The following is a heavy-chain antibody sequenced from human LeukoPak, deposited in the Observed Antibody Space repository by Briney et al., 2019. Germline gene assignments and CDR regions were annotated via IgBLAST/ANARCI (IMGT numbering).Heavy chain of an antibody. J-gene: IGHJ4*02. CDR3: ARTSYSGSYLYYFDY. D-gene: IGHD1-26*01. Sequence: PGGSLRLSCAASGFTFSSYSMNWVRQAPGKGLEWVSSISSSSSYIYYADSVKGRFTISRDNAKNSLYLKMNSLRAEDTAVYYCARTSYSGSYLYYFDYWGQGTLVTVSS. CDR2: ISSSSSYI. V-gene: IGHV3-21*01. CDR1: GFTFSSYS.